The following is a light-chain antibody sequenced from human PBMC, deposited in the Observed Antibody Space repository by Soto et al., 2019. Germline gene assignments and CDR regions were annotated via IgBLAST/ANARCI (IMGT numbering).Light chain of an antibody. Sequence: AIQMTQSPSSLSASVGDRVTITCRASQGIRNDLGWYQQKPGKAPRLLIYTASTLLSGVPSRFSGSGSGTDFTLTISSLRPEDFATYYCLQDYNYPRTFGQGTKVEIK. V-gene: IGKV1-6*01. CDR1: QGIRND. CDR3: LQDYNYPRT. CDR2: TAS. J-gene: IGKJ1*01.